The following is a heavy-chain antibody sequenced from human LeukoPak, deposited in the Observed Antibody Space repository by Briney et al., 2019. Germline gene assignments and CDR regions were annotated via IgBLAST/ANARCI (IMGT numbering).Heavy chain of an antibody. D-gene: IGHD3-3*01. Sequence: GRSLRLSCAASGFTFSSYAMHWDRQAPGKGLEWVAVISYDGSNKYYADSVKGRFTISRDNSKNTLYLQMNSLRAEDTAVYYCAKDRVKGIFGVVMGYWGQGTLVTVSS. CDR3: AKDRVKGIFGVVMGY. CDR2: ISYDGSNK. CDR1: GFTFSSYA. V-gene: IGHV3-30*04. J-gene: IGHJ4*02.